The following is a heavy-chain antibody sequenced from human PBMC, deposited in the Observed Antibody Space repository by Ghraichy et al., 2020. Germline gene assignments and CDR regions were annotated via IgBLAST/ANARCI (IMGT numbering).Heavy chain of an antibody. CDR3: AKTRGGSFDY. Sequence: SETLSLTCTVSGGPVTNDGSYWAWIRQHPGKGLEWIGYISHTGTSYSSPSLTSRVAISLDTSENHFSLDLTSVTAADTAVYYCAKTRGGSFDYWGQGTQV. D-gene: IGHD3-10*01. CDR1: GGPVTNDGSY. V-gene: IGHV4-31*03. CDR2: ISHTGTS. J-gene: IGHJ4*02.